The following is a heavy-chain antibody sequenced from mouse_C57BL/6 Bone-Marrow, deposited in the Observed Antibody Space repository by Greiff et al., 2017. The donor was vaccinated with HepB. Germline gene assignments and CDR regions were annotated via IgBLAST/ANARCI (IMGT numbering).Heavy chain of an antibody. Sequence: EVQRVESGGGLVKPGGSLKLSCAASGFTFSSYAMSWVRQTPEKRLEWVATISDGGSYTYYPDNVKGRFTISRDNAKNNLYLQMSHLKSEDTAMYYCAREIFDVWGTGTTVTVSS. CDR3: AREIFDV. CDR1: GFTFSSYA. CDR2: ISDGGSYT. J-gene: IGHJ1*03. V-gene: IGHV5-4*01.